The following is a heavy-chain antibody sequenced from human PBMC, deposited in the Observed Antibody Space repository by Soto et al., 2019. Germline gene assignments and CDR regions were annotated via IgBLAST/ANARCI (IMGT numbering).Heavy chain of an antibody. J-gene: IGHJ6*02. V-gene: IGHV3-48*03. CDR1: GFTFSSYE. D-gene: IGHD3-3*01. CDR3: ARDRFLEWLPEGTVYYGMDV. Sequence: LRLSCAASGFTFSSYEMNWVRQAPGKGLEWVSYISSSGSTIYYADSVKGRFTISRDNAKNSLYLQMNSLRAEDTAVYYCARDRFLEWLPEGTVYYGMDVWGQGTTVTVSS. CDR2: ISSSGSTI.